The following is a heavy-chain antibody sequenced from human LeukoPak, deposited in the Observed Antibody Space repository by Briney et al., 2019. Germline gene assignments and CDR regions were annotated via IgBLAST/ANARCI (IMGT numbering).Heavy chain of an antibody. CDR2: ISGSGGST. CDR1: GFTFSSYA. V-gene: IGHV3-23*01. Sequence: GGSLRLSCAASGFTFSSYAMSWVRQAPGKGLEWVSAISGSGGSTYYADSVKGRFTISRDNSKNTLYLQMNSLRAEDTAVYYCARVGFPDTAMDWYFDLWGRGTLVTVSS. J-gene: IGHJ2*01. CDR3: ARVGFPDTAMDWYFDL. D-gene: IGHD5-18*01.